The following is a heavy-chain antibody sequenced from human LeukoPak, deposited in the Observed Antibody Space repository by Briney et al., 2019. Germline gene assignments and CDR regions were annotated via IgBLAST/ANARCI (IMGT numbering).Heavy chain of an antibody. CDR3: ANGQSVVTGIDY. CDR1: GFTFSSYA. V-gene: IGHV3-23*01. CDR2: ISGSGGST. Sequence: GGSLRLSCAASGFTFSSYAMSWVHQAPGKGLEWVSAISGSGGSTFYADSVKGRFTISRDNSKNTLYLQMNSLRAEDTAVYYCANGQSVVTGIDYWGQGTLVIVSS. J-gene: IGHJ4*02. D-gene: IGHD2-21*02.